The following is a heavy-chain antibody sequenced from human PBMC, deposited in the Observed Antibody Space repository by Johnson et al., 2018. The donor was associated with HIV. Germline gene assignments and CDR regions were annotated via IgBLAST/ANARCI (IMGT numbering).Heavy chain of an antibody. J-gene: IGHJ3*02. D-gene: IGHD6-13*01. CDR1: GFTFSSYA. CDR3: ARGYSSSSDDAFDI. CDR2: ISSSGSTI. Sequence: EVQLVESGGGVVQPGRSLRLSCAASGFTFSSYAMHWVRQAPGKGLEWVSYISSSGSTIYYADSVRGRFTISRDNAKNSLSLQMNSLRAEDTAMYYCARGYSSSSDDAFDIWGQGTMVTVSS. V-gene: IGHV3-48*04.